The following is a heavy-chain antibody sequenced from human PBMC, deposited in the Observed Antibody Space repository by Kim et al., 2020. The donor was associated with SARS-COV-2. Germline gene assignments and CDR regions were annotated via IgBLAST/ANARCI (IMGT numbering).Heavy chain of an antibody. V-gene: IGHV4-59*08. D-gene: IGHD1-26*01. CDR3: ARHGSGRIVGRTPPYLDY. J-gene: IGHJ4*02. Sequence: SETLSLTCTVSGASISSYYWSWVRQPPGKGLEWIGYIFSSGSTSYNPSLKSRVTISLDTSKNHFSLRLSSVTAADTAVYYCARHGSGRIVGRTPPYLDYWGQGTLVTVSS. CDR2: IFSSGST. CDR1: GASISSYY.